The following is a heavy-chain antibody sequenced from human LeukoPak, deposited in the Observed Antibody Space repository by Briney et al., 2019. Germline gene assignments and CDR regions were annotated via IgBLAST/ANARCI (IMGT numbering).Heavy chain of an antibody. J-gene: IGHJ4*02. Sequence: SETLSLTCTVSGDSISSGDYYWTWIRQPAGKGLEWMGRIYSSGSTNYNPSLKSRLTISLDTSKNQFSLKLSSVTAADTAVYYCARGNWNYFDYWGQGTLVPVSS. CDR3: ARGNWNYFDY. V-gene: IGHV4-61*02. D-gene: IGHD1-20*01. CDR1: GDSISSGDYY. CDR2: IYSSGST.